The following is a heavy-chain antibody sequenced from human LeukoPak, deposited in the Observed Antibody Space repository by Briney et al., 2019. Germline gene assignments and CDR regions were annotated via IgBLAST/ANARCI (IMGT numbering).Heavy chain of an antibody. Sequence: PSETLSLTCTVSGGSISSYYWSWIRQPPGKGLEWIGYIYYSGSTNYNPSLKSRVTISVDTSKNQFSLKLSSVTAADTAVYYCARAKRKRTDIVVVPAAYYFDYWGQGTLVTVSS. J-gene: IGHJ4*02. V-gene: IGHV4-59*01. CDR1: GGSISSYY. D-gene: IGHD2-2*01. CDR3: ARAKRKRTDIVVVPAAYYFDY. CDR2: IYYSGST.